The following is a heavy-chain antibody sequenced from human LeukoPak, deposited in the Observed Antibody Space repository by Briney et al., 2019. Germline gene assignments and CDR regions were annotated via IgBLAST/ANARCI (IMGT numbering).Heavy chain of an antibody. CDR3: ARQPPYYYGLDV. J-gene: IGHJ6*02. CDR1: GGSISGSSYY. CDR2: IYYSGST. Sequence: SETLSLTCNVSGGSISGSSYYWGWIRQPPGKGLEWIGNIYYSGSTYYNPSLKSRLTISVDTSKNQFSLKLSSVTAADTAVYYCARQPPYYYGLDVWGQGTTVTVSS. V-gene: IGHV4-39*01.